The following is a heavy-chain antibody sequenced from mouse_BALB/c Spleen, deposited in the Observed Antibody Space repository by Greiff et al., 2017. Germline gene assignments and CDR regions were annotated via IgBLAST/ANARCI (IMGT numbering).Heavy chain of an antibody. D-gene: IGHD2-3*01. CDR2: IDPSDSYT. J-gene: IGHJ3*01. CDR1: GYTFTSYW. Sequence: QVQLQQPGAELVKPGASVKLSCKASGYTFTSYWMHWVKQRPGQGLEWIGEIDPSDSYTNYNQKFKGKATLTVDKSSSTAYMQLSSLTSEDSAVYYCARGIYDPFAYWGQGTLVTVSA. CDR3: ARGIYDPFAY. V-gene: IGHV1-69*02.